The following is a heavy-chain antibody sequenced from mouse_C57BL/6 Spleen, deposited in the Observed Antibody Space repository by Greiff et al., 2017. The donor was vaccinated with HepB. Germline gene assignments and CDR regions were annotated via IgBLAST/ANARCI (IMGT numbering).Heavy chain of an antibody. Sequence: QVQLQQPGAELVKPGASVKLSCKASGYTFTSYWMQWVKQRPGQGLEWIGEIDPSDSYTNYNQKFKGKATLTVDTSSSTAYMQLSSLTSEDSAVYYCARRYYSNGMDYWGQGTSVTVSS. CDR3: ARRYYSNGMDY. CDR2: IDPSDSYT. D-gene: IGHD2-5*01. CDR1: GYTFTSYW. V-gene: IGHV1-50*01. J-gene: IGHJ4*01.